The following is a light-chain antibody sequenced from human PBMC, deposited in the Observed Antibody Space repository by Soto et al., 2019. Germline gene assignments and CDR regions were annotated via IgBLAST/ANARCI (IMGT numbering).Light chain of an antibody. CDR3: QKCDYLPI. V-gene: IGKV1-33*01. CDR2: DAT. Sequence: DIQMTQSPSSLSASVGDRATITCQASHDITSYLNWYQHKPGNAPKLLIYDATILEAGVPSRFSGSGSGTDFTFTISSLQPEDVATYYCQKCDYLPIFGPGTTVDFK. CDR1: HDITSY. J-gene: IGKJ3*01.